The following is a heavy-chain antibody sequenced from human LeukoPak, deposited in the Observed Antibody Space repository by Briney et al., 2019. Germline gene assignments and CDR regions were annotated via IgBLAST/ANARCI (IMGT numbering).Heavy chain of an antibody. Sequence: TGGSLRLSCDASGFTFSGYGMHWVRQAPGKGLEWVAVIWYDGSKTNSLDSVRGRVTISRDNSRGTLYLQMNSLRVEDTAVYYCARYNGDYTAFDIWGQGTMVTVSS. CDR3: ARYNGDYTAFDI. D-gene: IGHD4-17*01. V-gene: IGHV3-33*01. CDR2: IWYDGSKT. CDR1: GFTFSGYG. J-gene: IGHJ3*02.